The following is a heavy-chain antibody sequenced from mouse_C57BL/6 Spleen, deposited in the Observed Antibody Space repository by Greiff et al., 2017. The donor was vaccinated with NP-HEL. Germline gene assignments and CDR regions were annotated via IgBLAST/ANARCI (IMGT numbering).Heavy chain of an antibody. CDR2: INPNNGGT. CDR3: ARPYAMDY. V-gene: IGHV1-26*01. J-gene: IGHJ4*01. CDR1: GYTFTDYY. Sequence: VQLQQSGPELVEPGASVKISCKASGYTFTDYYMNWVKQSHGKSLEWIGDINPNNGGTSYNQKFKGKATLTVDKSSSTAYMELRSLTSEDSAVYYCARPYAMDYWGQGTSVTVSS.